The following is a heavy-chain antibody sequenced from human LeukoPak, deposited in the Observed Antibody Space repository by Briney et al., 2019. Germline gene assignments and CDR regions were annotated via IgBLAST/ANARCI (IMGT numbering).Heavy chain of an antibody. CDR1: GFTFSTYA. Sequence: GGSLRLSCAASGFTFSTYAMHWVRQAPGKELEWVSAIYSGGSTHYADSVKGRFTISRDNSKNTVFLQMNSLRAEDTAVYYCARADGTGGPYDYWGQGTLVTVSS. CDR2: IYSGGST. V-gene: IGHV3-53*01. CDR3: ARADGTGGPYDY. J-gene: IGHJ4*02. D-gene: IGHD3/OR15-3a*01.